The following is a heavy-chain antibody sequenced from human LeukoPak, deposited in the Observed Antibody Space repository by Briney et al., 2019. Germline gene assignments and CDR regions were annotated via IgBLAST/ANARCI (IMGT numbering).Heavy chain of an antibody. J-gene: IGHJ4*02. CDR3: AGILPAAIKKVGVEPVFDY. V-gene: IGHV4-59*01. D-gene: IGHD2-2*02. CDR2: IYYSGST. CDR1: GGSISSYY. Sequence: ASETLSLTCTVSGGSISSYYWSWIRQPPGKGLEWIGYIYYSGSTNYNPSLKSRVTISVDTSKNQFSLKLSSVTAADTAVYYCAGILPAAIKKVGVEPVFDYWGQGTLVTVSS.